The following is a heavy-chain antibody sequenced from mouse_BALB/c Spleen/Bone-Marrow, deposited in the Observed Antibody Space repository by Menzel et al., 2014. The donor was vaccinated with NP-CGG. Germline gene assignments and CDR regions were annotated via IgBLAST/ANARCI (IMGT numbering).Heavy chain of an antibody. J-gene: IGHJ2*01. CDR1: GYSITSACA. D-gene: IGHD3-1*01. V-gene: IGHV3-2*02. CDR2: ISSSGIT. Sequence: EVQLQQSGPGLVRPSQSLSLTCTVTGYSITSACAWNWIRQFPGINLEWMGYISSSGITSYNPSLKSRISITRDASKNQFFLQLNSVTTEDTATYYCARSGNFFDYWGQGTTLTVSS. CDR3: ARSGNFFDY.